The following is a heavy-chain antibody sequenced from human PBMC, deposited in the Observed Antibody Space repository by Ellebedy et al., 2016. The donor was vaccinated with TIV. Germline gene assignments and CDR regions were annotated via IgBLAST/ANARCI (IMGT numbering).Heavy chain of an antibody. J-gene: IGHJ6*02. Sequence: ASVKVSCKASGGTFSSYGISWVRQAPGQGLEWMGGIIPMFGTANYAQKFQGRVTITADKSTSTAYMELSSLRSEDTAVYYCAAAAIRPARLYYYYGMDVWGQGTTVTVSS. D-gene: IGHD2-2*01. V-gene: IGHV1-69*06. CDR1: GGTFSSYG. CDR2: IIPMFGTA. CDR3: AAAAIRPARLYYYYGMDV.